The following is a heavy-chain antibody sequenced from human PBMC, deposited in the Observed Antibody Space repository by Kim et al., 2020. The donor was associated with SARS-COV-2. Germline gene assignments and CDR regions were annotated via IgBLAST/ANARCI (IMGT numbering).Heavy chain of an antibody. Sequence: NSGGTNYAQKFQGWVTMTRDTSISTAYMELSRLRSDDTAVYYCARDSGDYWGQGTLVTVSS. CDR3: ARDSGDY. CDR2: NSGGT. J-gene: IGHJ4*02. V-gene: IGHV1-2*04.